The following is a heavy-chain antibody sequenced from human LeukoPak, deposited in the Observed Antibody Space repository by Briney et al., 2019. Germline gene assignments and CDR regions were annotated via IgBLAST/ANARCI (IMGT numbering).Heavy chain of an antibody. J-gene: IGHJ4*02. D-gene: IGHD3-3*01. V-gene: IGHV1-69*13. CDR2: IIPIFGTA. Sequence: SVKVSCKASGGTFSSYAISWVRQAPGQGLEWRGGIIPIFGTANYAQKFQGRVTITADESTSTAYMELSSLRSEDTAVYYCARGPTYYDFWSGYLPVDYWGQGTLVTVSS. CDR3: ARGPTYYDFWSGYLPVDY. CDR1: GGTFSSYA.